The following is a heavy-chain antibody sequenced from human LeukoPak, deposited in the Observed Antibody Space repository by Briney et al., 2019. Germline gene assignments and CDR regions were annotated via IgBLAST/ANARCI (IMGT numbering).Heavy chain of an antibody. CDR1: GFTYNSYW. J-gene: IGHJ4*02. V-gene: IGHV3-7*01. D-gene: IGHD6-6*01. CDR2: IKQDGSEK. CDR3: ARDGHSSSSPFDY. Sequence: SGGSLRLSCAPSGFTYNSYWMSWVPRAPGKGLEGVANIKQDGSEKYYVDSVKGRFTISRDNAKNSLYLQMNSLRAEDTDVYYCARDGHSSSSPFDYWGQGTLVTVSS.